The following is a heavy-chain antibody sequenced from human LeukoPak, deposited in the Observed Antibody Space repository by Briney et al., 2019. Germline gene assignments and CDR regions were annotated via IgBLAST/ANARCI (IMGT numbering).Heavy chain of an antibody. J-gene: IGHJ4*02. CDR1: GYTSTDYF. Sequence: ASVKVSCKPSGYTSTDYFTHWVRQAPGQGLEWMGWIDPRNGGTRYAQNFQGRVTMTRDTSISTAYMELSSLTSDDTAMYYCAKIGVSGSYWDFDSWGQGTLVTVSS. CDR2: IDPRNGGT. D-gene: IGHD1-26*01. V-gene: IGHV1-2*02. CDR3: AKIGVSGSYWDFDS.